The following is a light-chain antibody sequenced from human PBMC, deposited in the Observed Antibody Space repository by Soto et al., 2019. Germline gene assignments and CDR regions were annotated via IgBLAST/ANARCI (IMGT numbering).Light chain of an antibody. V-gene: IGKV3-20*01. CDR3: QAWT. CDR2: GAS. Sequence: EIVFTQSPGTLSLSPGERATLSCRASQSVSSNYLAWYQQKPGQAPRLLIYGASSRATGIPDRFSGSGSGTDFTLTISRLEPEDFAVYYCQAWTFGQGTKVEIK. CDR1: QSVSSNY. J-gene: IGKJ1*01.